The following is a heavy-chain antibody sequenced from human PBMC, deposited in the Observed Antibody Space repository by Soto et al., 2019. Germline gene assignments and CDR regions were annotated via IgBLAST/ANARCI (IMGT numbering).Heavy chain of an antibody. Sequence: GASVKVSCKASGYTFTSYGISWVRQAPGQGLEWMGWISAYNGNTNYAQKLQGRVTMTTDTSTSTAYMELSSLRSEDTAVYYCATVYYDSSGYYPGGGAFDIWGQGTMVTVSS. D-gene: IGHD3-22*01. CDR2: ISAYNGNT. V-gene: IGHV1-18*04. J-gene: IGHJ3*02. CDR1: GYTFTSYG. CDR3: ATVYYDSSGYYPGGGAFDI.